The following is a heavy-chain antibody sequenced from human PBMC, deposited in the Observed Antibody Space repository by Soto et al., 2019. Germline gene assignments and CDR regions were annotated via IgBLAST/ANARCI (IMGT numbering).Heavy chain of an antibody. D-gene: IGHD2-8*01. CDR1: GGTFSSYA. CDR2: IIPIFGTA. V-gene: IGHV1-69*13. J-gene: IGHJ6*02. Sequence: GASVKVSCKASGGTFSSYAISWVRQAPGQGLEWMGGIIPIFGTANYAQKFQGRVTITADESTSTAYMELSSLRSEDTAVYYCARDRYCTNGVCYGTRNYYYYYGMDVWGQGTTVTVSS. CDR3: ARDRYCTNGVCYGTRNYYYYYGMDV.